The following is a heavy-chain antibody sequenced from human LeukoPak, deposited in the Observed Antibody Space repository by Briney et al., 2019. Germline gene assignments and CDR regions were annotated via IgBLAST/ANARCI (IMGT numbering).Heavy chain of an antibody. CDR1: GFTVSSNY. V-gene: IGHV3-66*01. D-gene: IGHD6-13*01. CDR2: IYSGGST. J-gene: IGHJ3*02. Sequence: GGSLRLSCAASGFTVSSNYMSWVRQAPGKGLEWVSVIYSGGSTYYADSVKGRFTISRDNSKNTLYLQMNSLRAEDTAVYYCARDRAAAGHDAFDIWGQGTMVTVSS. CDR3: ARDRAAAGHDAFDI.